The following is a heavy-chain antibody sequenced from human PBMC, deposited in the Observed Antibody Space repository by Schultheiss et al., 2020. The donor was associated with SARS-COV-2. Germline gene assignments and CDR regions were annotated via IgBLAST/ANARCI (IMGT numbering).Heavy chain of an antibody. D-gene: IGHD1-26*01. Sequence: GGSLRLSCAASGFTLSDYYMSWIRQAPGKGLEWVSYISRDSSYTNYADSVKGRFTISRDNAKNSLYLQMNSLRAEDTAVYYCARVPTVGPNFRYNGMDVWGQGTTVTVSS. CDR1: GFTLSDYY. CDR2: ISRDSSYT. CDR3: ARVPTVGPNFRYNGMDV. J-gene: IGHJ6*02. V-gene: IGHV3-11*06.